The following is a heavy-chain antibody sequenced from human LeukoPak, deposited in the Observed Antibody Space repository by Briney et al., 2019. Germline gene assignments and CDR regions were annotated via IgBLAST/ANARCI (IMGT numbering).Heavy chain of an antibody. CDR1: GGSISSDNIY. CDR2: IYTSGST. Sequence: SQTLSLTCSVYGGSISSDNIYWSWVRQSAGKGLEWIGRIYTSGSTNYNPSLESRVTISVDTSKNQLSLKLSSVTAADTAVYYCARHDSFDIWGQGTMVTVSS. V-gene: IGHV4-61*02. CDR3: ARHDSFDI. J-gene: IGHJ3*02.